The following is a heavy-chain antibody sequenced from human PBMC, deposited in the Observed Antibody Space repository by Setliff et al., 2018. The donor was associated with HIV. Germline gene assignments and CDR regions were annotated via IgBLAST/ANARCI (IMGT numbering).Heavy chain of an antibody. J-gene: IGHJ4*02. Sequence: PSETLSLTCAVFGGSIDGASYYWTWIRQPAGKGLEWIGHVETIGSTNYNPSLRGRVTISRDTSKNQFSLKMNSVTAADTAVYYCARFMVTTAYFDYWGQGTLVTVSS. D-gene: IGHD4-17*01. CDR3: ARFMVTTAYFDY. CDR1: GGSIDGASYY. V-gene: IGHV4-61*09. CDR2: VETIGST.